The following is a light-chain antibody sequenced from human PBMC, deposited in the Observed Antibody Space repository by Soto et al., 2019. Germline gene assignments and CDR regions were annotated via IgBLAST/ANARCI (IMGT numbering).Light chain of an antibody. CDR2: GAS. CDR1: EDISNY. J-gene: IGKJ1*01. V-gene: IGKV1-27*01. Sequence: DIQMTQSPSSLSASVGDRVTITCRASEDISNYLAWYQQKRGKVPKLLIYGASTLQSGVPSRFSGSGSGTDFTLTISSLQTEDVATYYCQNYNRAPWTFGQGTKVESK. CDR3: QNYNRAPWT.